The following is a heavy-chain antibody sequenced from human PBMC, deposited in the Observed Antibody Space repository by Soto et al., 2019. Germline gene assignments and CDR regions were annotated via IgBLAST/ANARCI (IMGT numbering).Heavy chain of an antibody. CDR1: GGSFSGYY. Sequence: QVQLQQWGAGLLKPSETLSLTCAVYGGSFSGYYWSWIRQPPGKGLEWIGEINHSGSTNYNPSLKSRVTISVDTSKNQFSLKLGSVTAADTAVYYCAREATTGEVVYWGQGTLVTVSS. CDR3: AREATTGEVVY. V-gene: IGHV4-34*01. D-gene: IGHD2-15*01. J-gene: IGHJ4*02. CDR2: INHSGST.